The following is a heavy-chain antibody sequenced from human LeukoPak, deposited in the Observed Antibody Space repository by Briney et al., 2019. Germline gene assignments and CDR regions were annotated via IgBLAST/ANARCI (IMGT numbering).Heavy chain of an antibody. CDR3: ARENGAYCGGDCYSGDAFDI. V-gene: IGHV4-31*03. Sequence: SETLSLTCTVSGGSISSGGYYWSWIRQHPGKGLEWIGYIYYSGSTYYNPSIKSRVTISVDTSKNQFSLKLSSVTAADTAVYYCARENGAYCGGDCYSGDAFDIWGQGTMVTVSS. CDR2: IYYSGST. CDR1: GGSISSGGYY. J-gene: IGHJ3*02. D-gene: IGHD2-21*02.